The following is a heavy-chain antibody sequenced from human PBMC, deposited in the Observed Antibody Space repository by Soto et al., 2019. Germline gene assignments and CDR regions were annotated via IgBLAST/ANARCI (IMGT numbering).Heavy chain of an antibody. V-gene: IGHV3-48*03. Sequence: PGGSLRLSCAASGFTFSSYEMNWVRQAPGKGLGWVSYISSSGSTIYYADSVKGRFTISRDNAKNPLYLQINSLRAEDTAVYYCARDGLDRDSGWAYYYYGMDVWGQGTTVTVSS. CDR3: ARDGLDRDSGWAYYYYGMDV. CDR1: GFTFSSYE. J-gene: IGHJ6*02. D-gene: IGHD6-19*01. CDR2: ISSSGSTI.